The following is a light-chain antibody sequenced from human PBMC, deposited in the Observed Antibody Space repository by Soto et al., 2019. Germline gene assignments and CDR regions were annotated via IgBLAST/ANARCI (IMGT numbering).Light chain of an antibody. J-gene: IGKJ1*01. CDR2: AAS. CDR1: QSFSSY. Sequence: DIQMTQSPPSLSASVGDRVTITCRASQSFSSYLNWYQQKPGKAPKLLIYAASRLKTGVPSRFSGSESGTDFNLTIRGLQPEDFATYYCQQTYSIPQTFGRGTKVEIK. V-gene: IGKV1-39*01. CDR3: QQTYSIPQT.